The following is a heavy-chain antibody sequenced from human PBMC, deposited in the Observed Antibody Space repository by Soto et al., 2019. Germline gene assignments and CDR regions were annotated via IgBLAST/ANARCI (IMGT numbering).Heavy chain of an antibody. J-gene: IGHJ4*02. D-gene: IGHD6-6*01. CDR1: GGSISSGCYY. V-gene: IGHV4-31*03. Sequence: SETLSLTCTVSGGSISSGCYYWSWIRQHPGKGLEWIGYIYYSGSTYYNPSLKSRVTISVDTSKNQFSLKLSSVTAADTAVYYCASLLAARQFYFDYWGQGTLVTVSS. CDR3: ASLLAARQFYFDY. CDR2: IYYSGST.